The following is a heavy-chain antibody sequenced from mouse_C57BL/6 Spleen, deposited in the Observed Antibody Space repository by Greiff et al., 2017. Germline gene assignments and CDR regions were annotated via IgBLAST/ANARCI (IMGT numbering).Heavy chain of an antibody. V-gene: IGHV14-3*01. CDR2: IDPANGNT. J-gene: IGHJ4*01. CDR3: ALYSDGYYRNYAMDY. D-gene: IGHD2-3*01. CDR1: GFNIKNTY. Sequence: VQLQQSVAELVRPGASVKLSCTASGFNIKNTYMHWVKQRPEQGLEWIGRIDPANGNTKDAPKFQGKATITEDTSSNTAYLQLSSLTSEDTAIYYCALYSDGYYRNYAMDYWGQGTSVTVSS.